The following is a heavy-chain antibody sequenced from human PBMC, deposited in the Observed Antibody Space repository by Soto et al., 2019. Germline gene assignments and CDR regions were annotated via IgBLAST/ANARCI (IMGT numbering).Heavy chain of an antibody. CDR3: AANYYYDSSGRYFQH. CDR2: ISGSGGST. CDR1: GFTFTTYA. Sequence: GGSLRLSCAASGFTFTTYAMNWVRQAPGKGLEWVSAISGSGGSTYYADSVKGRFTISRDNSKNMLYLQMNTLRAEDTAVYYCAANYYYDSSGRYFQHWGQGTLVTVS. J-gene: IGHJ1*01. D-gene: IGHD3-22*01. V-gene: IGHV3-23*01.